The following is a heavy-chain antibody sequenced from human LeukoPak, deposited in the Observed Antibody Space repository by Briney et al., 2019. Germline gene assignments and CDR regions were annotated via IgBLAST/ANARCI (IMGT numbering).Heavy chain of an antibody. J-gene: IGHJ5*02. Sequence: QPGGSLRLSCAASGFTVSSNYMSWVRQAPGKGLEWVSVIYSGGSTYYADSVKGRFTISRDNSKNTLYLQMNSLRAEDTAVYYCARALRSGYSGYDYWFDPWGQGTLVTVSS. CDR1: GFTVSSNY. CDR3: ARALRSGYSGYDYWFDP. V-gene: IGHV3-66*01. CDR2: IYSGGST. D-gene: IGHD5-12*01.